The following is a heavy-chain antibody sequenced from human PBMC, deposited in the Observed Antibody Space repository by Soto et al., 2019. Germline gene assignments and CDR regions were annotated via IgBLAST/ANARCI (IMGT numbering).Heavy chain of an antibody. D-gene: IGHD3-22*01. CDR3: AKPGPGATGPLPNYYDSSGQLTHYYYYGMDV. CDR1: GFTFSSYG. Sequence: GGSLRLSCAASGFTFSSYGMHWVRQAPGKGLEWVAVISYDGSNKYYADSVKGRFTISRDNSKNTLYLQMNSLRAEDTAVYYCAKPGPGATGPLPNYYDSSGQLTHYYYYGMDVWGQGTTVTVSS. V-gene: IGHV3-30*18. J-gene: IGHJ6*02. CDR2: ISYDGSNK.